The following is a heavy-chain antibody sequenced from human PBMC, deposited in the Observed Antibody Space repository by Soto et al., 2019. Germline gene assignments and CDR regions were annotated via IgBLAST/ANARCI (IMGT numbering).Heavy chain of an antibody. J-gene: IGHJ4*02. D-gene: IGHD3-22*01. Sequence: QVLLEESGPGLVKPSQTLSLTCTVSRGSVSSGYHYWSWIRHPPGKGLEWIGYVYYSGSTYYNPSLGSRVTISIDTSKNQFSLKLNPVTASDAAVYFCATESSGSSPLHFDFWGQGALVSVYS. V-gene: IGHV4-30-4*01. CDR2: VYYSGST. CDR1: RGSVSSGYHY. CDR3: ATESSGSSPLHFDF.